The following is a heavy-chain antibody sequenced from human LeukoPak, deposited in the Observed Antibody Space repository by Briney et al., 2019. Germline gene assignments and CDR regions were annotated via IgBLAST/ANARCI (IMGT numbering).Heavy chain of an antibody. CDR1: GGSISSSSYY. V-gene: IGHV4-39*07. J-gene: IGHJ5*02. D-gene: IGHD1-7*01. Sequence: SETLSLTCTVSGGSISSSSYYWGWIRQPPGKGLEWIGSIYYSGSTYYNPSLKSRVTISVDTSKNQFSLKLSSVTAADTAVYYCARECTGTTIVGWFDPWGQGTLVTVSS. CDR3: ARECTGTTIVGWFDP. CDR2: IYYSGST.